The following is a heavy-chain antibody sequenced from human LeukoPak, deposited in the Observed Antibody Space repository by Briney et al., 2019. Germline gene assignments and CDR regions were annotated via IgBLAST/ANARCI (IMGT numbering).Heavy chain of an antibody. J-gene: IGHJ3*02. D-gene: IGHD3-16*01. V-gene: IGHV4-59*01. CDR2: IYYSGST. CDR3: ARSWGEGGAFDI. Sequence: KPSETLSLTCTVSGGSISSYYWSWIRQPPGKGLEWIGYIYYSGSTNYNPPLKSRVTISVDTSKNQFSLKLSSVTAADTAVYYCARSWGEGGAFDIWGQGTMVTVSS. CDR1: GGSISSYY.